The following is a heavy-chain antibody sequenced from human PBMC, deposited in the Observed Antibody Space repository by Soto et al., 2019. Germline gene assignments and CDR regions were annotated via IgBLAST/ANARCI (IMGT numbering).Heavy chain of an antibody. Sequence: PGGSLRLSCAASGFTFSDYYMSWIRQAPGKGLEWVSYISSSSSYTNYADSVKGRFSISRDNAKNSLYLQMNSLRAEDTAVYYCARETRSIVVVITHDAFDIWGQGTMVTVS. J-gene: IGHJ3*02. CDR3: ARETRSIVVVITHDAFDI. CDR1: GFTFSDYY. V-gene: IGHV3-11*06. D-gene: IGHD3-22*01. CDR2: ISSSSSYT.